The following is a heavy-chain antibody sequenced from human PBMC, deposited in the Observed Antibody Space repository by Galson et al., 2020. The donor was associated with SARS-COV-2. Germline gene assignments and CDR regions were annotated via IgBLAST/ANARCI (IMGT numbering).Heavy chain of an antibody. D-gene: IGHD2-2*01. Sequence: TGGSLRLSCAASGFTFSSYAMSWVRQAPGRGLEWVSTITTSGTSTYYADSVKDRFTISRDNSKNTLYLQMNSLRAEDTAVYYCAKARVPAAVKWFDPWGQGTLVTVSS. J-gene: IGHJ5*02. CDR3: AKARVPAAVKWFDP. V-gene: IGHV3-23*01. CDR2: ITTSGTST. CDR1: GFTFSSYA.